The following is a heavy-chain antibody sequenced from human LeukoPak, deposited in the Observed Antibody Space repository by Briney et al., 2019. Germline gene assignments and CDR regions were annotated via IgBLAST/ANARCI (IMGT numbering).Heavy chain of an antibody. V-gene: IGHV1-2*02. CDR2: ITPNSGGT. D-gene: IGHD3-10*01. CDR3: ARANITMVRGVIITSAFDI. Sequence: ASVKVSCKASGYTFTSYDVNWVRQAPGQGLEWMGWITPNSGGTNYEQKFQGRVTMTRDTSISTAYMELSRLRPDDTAVYYCARANITMVRGVIITSAFDIWGQGTMVTVSS. J-gene: IGHJ3*02. CDR1: GYTFTSYD.